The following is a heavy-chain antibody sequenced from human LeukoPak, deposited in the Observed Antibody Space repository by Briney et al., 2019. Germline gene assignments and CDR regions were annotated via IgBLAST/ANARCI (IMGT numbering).Heavy chain of an antibody. J-gene: IGHJ4*02. D-gene: IGHD3-3*01. CDR2: MNPNTGNT. CDR1: GYTFTGYD. Sequence: ASVKVSCKASGYTFTGYDINWVRQATGQGLEWMGWMNPNTGNTGYAQKFQGRVTMTRNTSISTAYMELSSLRSEDTAVYYCAKDSTIFGVVMSTFDYWGQGTLVTVSS. V-gene: IGHV1-8*01. CDR3: AKDSTIFGVVMSTFDY.